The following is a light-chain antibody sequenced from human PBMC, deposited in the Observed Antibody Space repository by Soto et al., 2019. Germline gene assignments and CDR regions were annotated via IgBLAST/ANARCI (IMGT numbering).Light chain of an antibody. CDR3: QQYGNSPWT. CDR2: GAS. Sequence: EIVLTQSPGTLPLSPGERATLSCRASQSFSSSYLAWYQQKPGQAPRLLIYGASSRATGIPDRFSGSGSATDFTLTISRLEPEDFAVYYCQQYGNSPWTFGQGTKVEIK. J-gene: IGKJ1*01. CDR1: QSFSSSY. V-gene: IGKV3-20*01.